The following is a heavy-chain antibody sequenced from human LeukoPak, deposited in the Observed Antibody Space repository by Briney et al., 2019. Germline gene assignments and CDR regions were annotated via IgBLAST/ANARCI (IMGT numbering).Heavy chain of an antibody. CDR2: IYYSGST. V-gene: IGHV4-39*07. Sequence: SETLSLTCTVSGGSISSSSYYWGWLRPPPGKGLEWIGSIYYSGSTYYTPSLKSPVTISVDTSKNQFSLKLNSVTAADTAVYYCARVGPRMTMIVVVTPGAFDIWGQGTMFTVSS. CDR1: GGSISSSSYY. J-gene: IGHJ3*02. CDR3: ARVGPRMTMIVVVTPGAFDI. D-gene: IGHD3-22*01.